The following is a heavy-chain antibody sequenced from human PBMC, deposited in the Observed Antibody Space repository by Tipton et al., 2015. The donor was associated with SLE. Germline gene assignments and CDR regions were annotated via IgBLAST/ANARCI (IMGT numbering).Heavy chain of an antibody. J-gene: IGHJ2*01. CDR3: ARDLSGGHYDL. Sequence: TLSLTCTVSGSSVNDYYWSWIRLPPGKGLEWIGYLYYSGNTNYNPSLKSRVTVSIDTSKNQFSLNLSSVTAADTAVYYCARDLSGGHYDLWGRGTLVTVSS. CDR2: LYYSGNT. D-gene: IGHD3-3*01. CDR1: GSSVNDYY. V-gene: IGHV4-59*02.